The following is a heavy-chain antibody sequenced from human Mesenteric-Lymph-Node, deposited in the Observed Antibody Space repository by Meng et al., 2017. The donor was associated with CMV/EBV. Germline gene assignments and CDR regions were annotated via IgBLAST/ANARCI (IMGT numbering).Heavy chain of an antibody. Sequence: CTVSGGSISSGDYYWCWIRQHPGKGLEWIGYIYYSGSTYYDASLKSRVTISVDTSKNQFSLKLSSVTAADTAVYYCARELSSGALDWGQGTLVTVSS. CDR3: ARELSSGALD. J-gene: IGHJ4*02. CDR1: GGSISSGDYY. CDR2: IYYSGST. V-gene: IGHV4-31*03. D-gene: IGHD2-15*01.